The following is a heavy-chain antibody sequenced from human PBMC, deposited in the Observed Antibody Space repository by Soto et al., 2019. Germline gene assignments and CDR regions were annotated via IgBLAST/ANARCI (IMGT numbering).Heavy chain of an antibody. J-gene: IGHJ4*02. CDR2: IDHSGST. V-gene: IGHV4-34*01. CDR1: GGSFSGYY. Sequence: QVQLQQWGAGLLKPSETLSLTCAVYGGSFSGYYWTWIRQPPGTGLEWIGEIDHSGSTTYNPSLKSRVTISVDPSNNQISLKLTSVTAADPAVYYCARDKITGLFDYWGQGTLVTVSS. CDR3: ARDKITGLFDY. D-gene: IGHD2-8*02.